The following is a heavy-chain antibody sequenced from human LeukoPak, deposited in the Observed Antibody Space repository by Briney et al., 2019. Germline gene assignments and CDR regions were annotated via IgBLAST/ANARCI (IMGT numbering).Heavy chain of an antibody. Sequence: ASVKVSCKASGYTFTGYYMHWVRQAPGQGLEWMGWINPNSGGTNYAGKIQGRVTMTTDTSTNTAFMELRSLRSDDTAMYYCARNHYSSSSDYWGQGTLVTVSS. D-gene: IGHD6-6*01. CDR1: GYTFTGYY. CDR3: ARNHYSSSSDY. J-gene: IGHJ4*02. CDR2: INPNSGGT. V-gene: IGHV1-2*02.